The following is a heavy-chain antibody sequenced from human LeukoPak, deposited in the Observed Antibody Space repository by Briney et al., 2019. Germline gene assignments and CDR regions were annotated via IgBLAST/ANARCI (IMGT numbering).Heavy chain of an antibody. CDR1: GGSISSYY. V-gene: IGHV4-59*01. Sequence: SETLSLTCTVSGGSISSYYWSWIRQPPGKGLEWIGYIYYSGSTNYNPSLKSRVTISVDTSKNQFSLKLSSVTAADTAVYYCARRRGPGYFDYWGQGTLVTVSS. CDR2: IYYSGST. CDR3: ARRRGPGYFDY. D-gene: IGHD5-12*01. J-gene: IGHJ4*02.